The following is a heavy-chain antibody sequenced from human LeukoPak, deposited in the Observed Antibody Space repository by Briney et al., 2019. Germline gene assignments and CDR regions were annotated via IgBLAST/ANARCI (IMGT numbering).Heavy chain of an antibody. CDR3: ARHFDSSGYYYPYWYFDL. CDR2: IYYSGST. CDR1: GGSISSYH. V-gene: IGHV4-59*08. D-gene: IGHD3-22*01. J-gene: IGHJ2*01. Sequence: SETLSLTCTVSGGSISSYHWSWVRQPPGKGLEWIGYIYYSGSTNYNPSLKSRVTISVDMSKNQFSLNLSSVTAADTAVYYCARHFDSSGYYYPYWYFDLWGRGTLVTVSS.